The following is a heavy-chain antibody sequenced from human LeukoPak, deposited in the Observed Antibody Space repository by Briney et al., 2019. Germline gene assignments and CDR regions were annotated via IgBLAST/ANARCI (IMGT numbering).Heavy chain of an antibody. CDR2: ISSSSSFI. D-gene: IGHD1-14*01. CDR3: ARKKTKVPPDY. Sequence: GGSLRLSCAASGFTFSSYSMNWVRQAPGKGLEWVSSISSSSSFIYYADSVKGRFTISRDNAKNSLYLQMNSLRVEDTAVYYCARKKTKVPPDYWGQETLVTVSS. J-gene: IGHJ4*02. CDR1: GFTFSSYS. V-gene: IGHV3-21*01.